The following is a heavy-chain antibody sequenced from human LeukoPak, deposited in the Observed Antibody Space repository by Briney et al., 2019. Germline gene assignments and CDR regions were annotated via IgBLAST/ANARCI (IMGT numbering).Heavy chain of an antibody. Sequence: GGSLRLSCAASGFTFSTYSMNWVRQAPGRGLEWVSSISSSSKYIYYADSVKGRFTISRDNAKNSLYLQMNSLRAEDTAVYYCARGYCSGGSCHFDYWGQGTLVTVSS. J-gene: IGHJ4*02. V-gene: IGHV3-21*01. CDR3: ARGYCSGGSCHFDY. CDR2: ISSSSKYI. CDR1: GFTFSTYS. D-gene: IGHD2-15*01.